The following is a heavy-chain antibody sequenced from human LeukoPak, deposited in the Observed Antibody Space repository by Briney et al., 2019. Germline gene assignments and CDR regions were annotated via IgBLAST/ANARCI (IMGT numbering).Heavy chain of an antibody. Sequence: TGGSLRLSVAASGFTFVGNYLSWVGQPPGKGRGWVSVIYSGGSTYYADSVKGRFTISRDNSKNTLYLQMNSLRAEDTAVYYCAGYDFWSGSLFDYWGQGTLVTVSS. CDR2: IYSGGST. V-gene: IGHV3-53*01. CDR1: GFTFVGNY. D-gene: IGHD3-3*01. CDR3: AGYDFWSGSLFDY. J-gene: IGHJ4*02.